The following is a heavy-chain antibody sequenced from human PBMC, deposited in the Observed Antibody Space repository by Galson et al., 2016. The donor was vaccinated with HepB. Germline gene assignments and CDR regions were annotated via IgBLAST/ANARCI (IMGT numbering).Heavy chain of an antibody. CDR2: VYHSGSA. D-gene: IGHD3-22*01. CDR3: ARVGTRYDRDGYYFQDFDY. J-gene: IGHJ4*02. Sequence: ETLSLTCAVSGGSIYSSHWWTWVRQSTGKGLEWIGEVYHSGSANYNPSLKSRVTISVDTSKNQLSLSLNSVTAADTAVYYCARVGTRYDRDGYYFQDFDYWGQGTQVTVSS. CDR1: GGSIYSSHW. V-gene: IGHV4-4*02.